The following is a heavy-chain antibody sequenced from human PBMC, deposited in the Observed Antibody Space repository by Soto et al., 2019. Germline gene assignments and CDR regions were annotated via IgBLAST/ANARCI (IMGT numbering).Heavy chain of an antibody. V-gene: IGHV1-18*01. CDR3: ARDRAPYYYGSGSMYYYGMDV. Sequence: ASVKVSCKASGYTFSRSGISWVRQAPGQGPEWMGWISSYNGNTNYAQKLQGRVTMTTDTSTSTAYMELRSLRSDDTAVYYCARDRAPYYYGSGSMYYYGMDVWGQGTTVTVSS. D-gene: IGHD3-10*01. CDR1: GYTFSRSG. J-gene: IGHJ6*02. CDR2: ISSYNGNT.